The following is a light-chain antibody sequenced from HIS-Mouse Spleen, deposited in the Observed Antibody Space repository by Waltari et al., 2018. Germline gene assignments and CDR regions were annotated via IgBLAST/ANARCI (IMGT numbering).Light chain of an antibody. CDR1: NIGSKS. J-gene: IGLJ2*01. CDR3: QVWDSSSDHVV. Sequence: SYVLTQPPSVSVAPGKTARITCGGNNIGSKSVHWYQQKPGQAPALVGYDDSDRPSGIPWRFAGSNSGNTATLTISRVEAGDEADYYCQVWDSSSDHVVFGGGTKLTVL. V-gene: IGLV3-21*03. CDR2: DDS.